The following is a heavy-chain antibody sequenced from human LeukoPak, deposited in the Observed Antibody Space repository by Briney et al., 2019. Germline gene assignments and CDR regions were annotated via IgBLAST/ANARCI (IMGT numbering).Heavy chain of an antibody. D-gene: IGHD2-8*02. CDR1: GGSFSGYY. V-gene: IGHV4-31*11. CDR3: ARDPGPPHDVFDY. CDR2: IYYSGST. Sequence: SETLSLTCAVSGGSFSGYYWYWIRQPPGKGLEWIGYIYYSGSTYYNPSLKSRVTISVDTSKNQFSLKLSSVTAADTAVYYCARDPGPPHDVFDYWGQGTLVTVSS. J-gene: IGHJ4*02.